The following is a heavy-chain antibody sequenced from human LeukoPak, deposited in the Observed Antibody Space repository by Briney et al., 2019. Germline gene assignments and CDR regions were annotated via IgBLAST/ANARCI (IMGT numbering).Heavy chain of an antibody. D-gene: IGHD5-18*01. CDR2: INHSGST. CDR3: ARAMQYSYGYVDY. CDR1: GGSFSGYY. Sequence: SETLSLTCAVYGGSFSGYYWSWIRQPPGKGLEWTGEINHSGSTNYNPSLKSRVTISVDTSKNQFSLKLSSVTAADTAVYYCARAMQYSYGYVDYWGQGTLVAVSS. V-gene: IGHV4-34*01. J-gene: IGHJ4*02.